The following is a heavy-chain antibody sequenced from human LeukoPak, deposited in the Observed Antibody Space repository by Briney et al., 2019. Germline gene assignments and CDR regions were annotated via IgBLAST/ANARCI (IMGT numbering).Heavy chain of an antibody. CDR3: ARDPGIAAAGDYYYYYMDV. J-gene: IGHJ6*03. D-gene: IGHD6-13*01. Sequence: GGSLRLSCAASGFTFSSYWMSWVRQAPGKGLEWVSVIYSGGSTYYADSVKGRFTISRDNSKNTLYLQMNSLRAEDTAVYYCARDPGIAAAGDYYYYYMDVWGKGTTVTISS. V-gene: IGHV3-66*01. CDR2: IYSGGST. CDR1: GFTFSSYW.